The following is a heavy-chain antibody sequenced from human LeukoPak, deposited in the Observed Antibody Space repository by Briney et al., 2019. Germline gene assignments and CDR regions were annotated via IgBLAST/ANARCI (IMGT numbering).Heavy chain of an antibody. J-gene: IGHJ5*02. V-gene: IGHV3-23*01. CDR2: ISGSGGST. CDR1: GFTFSSYA. D-gene: IGHD1-1*01. CDR3: AKDPTTGTTPNWFDT. Sequence: GGSLRISCAASGFTFSSYAKSWVRQAPGKGLEWVSAISGSGGSTYYADSVKGRFTISRDNSKNTLYLQMNSLRAEDTAVYYCAKDPTTGTTPNWFDTWGQGTLVTVSS.